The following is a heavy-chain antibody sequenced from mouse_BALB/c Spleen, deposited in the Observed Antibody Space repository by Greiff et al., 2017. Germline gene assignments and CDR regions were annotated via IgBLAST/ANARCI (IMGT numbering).Heavy chain of an antibody. CDR1: GYSITSGYY. D-gene: IGHD1-1*01. CDR2: ISYDGSN. J-gene: IGHJ3*01. Sequence: EVKVEESGPGLVKPSQSLSLTCSVTGYSITSGYYWNWIRQFPGNKLEWMGYISYDGSNNYNPSLKNRISITRDTSKNQFFLKLNSVTTEDTATYYCARDRPGTPFAYWGQGTLVTVSA. V-gene: IGHV3-6*02. CDR3: ARDRPGTPFAY.